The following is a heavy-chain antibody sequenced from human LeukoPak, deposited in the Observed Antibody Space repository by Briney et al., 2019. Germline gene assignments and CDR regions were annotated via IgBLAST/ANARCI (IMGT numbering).Heavy chain of an antibody. CDR3: ARQGSGGWAFDI. D-gene: IGHD4-23*01. J-gene: IGHJ3*02. Sequence: SETLSLTCIVSGGSISSYYWSWIRQPPGKGLEWIGYIFSSGSTNSNPSLKSRVTISVDTSKTQFSLKMTSVTAADTAVYYCARQGSGGWAFDIWGQGTMVIVSS. CDR2: IFSSGST. CDR1: GGSISSYY. V-gene: IGHV4-59*08.